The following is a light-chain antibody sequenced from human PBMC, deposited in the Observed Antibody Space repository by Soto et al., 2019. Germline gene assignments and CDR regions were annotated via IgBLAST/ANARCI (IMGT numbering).Light chain of an antibody. CDR3: QQRSNWPLT. V-gene: IGKV3-11*01. CDR2: DAS. CDR1: QSISSY. J-gene: IGKJ4*01. Sequence: EIVLTQSPATLSLTPGERATLSCKASQSISSYLGWYQQKPGQAPRLLIYDASNRAAGIPARFSGSGSGTDFTLTFSSLELEDFAVYYCQQRSNWPLTFGGGTKVEIK.